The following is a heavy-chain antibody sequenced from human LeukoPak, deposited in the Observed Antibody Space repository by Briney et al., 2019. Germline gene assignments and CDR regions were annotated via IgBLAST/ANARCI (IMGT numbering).Heavy chain of an antibody. V-gene: IGHV3-30-3*01. CDR1: GFTFSSYT. Sequence: PGRSLRLSCAASGFTFSSYTMHWVRQAPGKGLEWVAVISYDGSNKYYADSVKGRFTISKDNSKNTLYLQMNSLRADDTAVYYCAKGLYYDSSGYYGYWGQGTLVTVSS. J-gene: IGHJ4*02. D-gene: IGHD3-22*01. CDR3: AKGLYYDSSGYYGY. CDR2: ISYDGSNK.